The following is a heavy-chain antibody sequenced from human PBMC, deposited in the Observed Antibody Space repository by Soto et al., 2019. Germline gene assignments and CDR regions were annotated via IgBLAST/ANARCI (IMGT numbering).Heavy chain of an antibody. Sequence: EVQLVESGGGLVQPGGSLRLSCAASGFPFRDYWMTWVRQAPGKGLEWVANIKHDGSEKYYVDSVKGRFTISRDNAKNSLFLQMHGLRAGDTAMSYCVREYSRSSDWGQGTLVTVSS. D-gene: IGHD6-6*01. V-gene: IGHV3-7*01. J-gene: IGHJ4*02. CDR1: GFPFRDYW. CDR3: VREYSRSSD. CDR2: IKHDGSEK.